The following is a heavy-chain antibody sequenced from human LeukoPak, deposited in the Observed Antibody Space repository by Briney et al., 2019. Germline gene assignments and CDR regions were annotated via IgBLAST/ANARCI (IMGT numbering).Heavy chain of an antibody. CDR2: ISSSGSTI. CDR1: GFTFSDYY. CDR3: ARGGSTATADFDY. Sequence: KAGGSLRLSCAASGFTFSDYYMSWIRQAPGEGLEWVSYISSSGSTIYYADSVKGRFTISRDNAKNSLYLQMNSLRAEDTAVYYCARGGSTATADFDYWGQGTLVTVSS. D-gene: IGHD3-16*01. V-gene: IGHV3-11*01. J-gene: IGHJ4*02.